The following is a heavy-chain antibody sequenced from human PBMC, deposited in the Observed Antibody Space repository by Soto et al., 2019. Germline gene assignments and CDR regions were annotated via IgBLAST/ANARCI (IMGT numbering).Heavy chain of an antibody. CDR3: ARGGWYVRDSGYPDDGYYFDY. J-gene: IGHJ4*02. Sequence: PGGSLRLSCAASGFTFSSYGMHWVRQAPGKGLEWVAVIWYDGSNKYYADSVKGRFTISRDNSKNTLYLQMNSLRAEDTAVYYCARGGWYVRDSGYPDDGYYFDYWGQGTLVTVSS. CDR2: IWYDGSNK. D-gene: IGHD3-22*01. CDR1: GFTFSSYG. V-gene: IGHV3-33*01.